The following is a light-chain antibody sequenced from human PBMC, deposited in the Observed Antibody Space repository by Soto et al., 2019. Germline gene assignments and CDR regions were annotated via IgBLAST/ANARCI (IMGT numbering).Light chain of an antibody. CDR3: SSYSGSSHLDV. CDR1: NSDIGGYNY. CDR2: EVS. J-gene: IGLJ1*01. V-gene: IGLV2-14*01. Sequence: QSAQTQPPCVSWSPGHLITISCTGTNSDIGGYNYVSWYQQHSGKAPKLIIYEVSNRPSGVSNRFSGSKSGNTASLAISGLQAEDEADYYCSSYSGSSHLDVFGTGTKVTV.